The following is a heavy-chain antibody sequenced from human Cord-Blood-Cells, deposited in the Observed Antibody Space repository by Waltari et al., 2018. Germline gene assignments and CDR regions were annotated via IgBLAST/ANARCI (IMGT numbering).Heavy chain of an antibody. CDR1: GGSFSGYY. D-gene: IGHD3-16*02. CDR2: INHSGST. CDR3: ARADYDYVWGSYRYGVGYFDY. J-gene: IGHJ4*02. Sequence: QVQLQQWGAGLLKPSETLSLTCAVYGGSFSGYYWSWIRTPPGKGREWIGEINHSGSTNYNPSLKSRVTISVDTSKNQFSLKLSSVTAADTAVYYCARADYDYVWGSYRYGVGYFDYWGQGTLVTVSS. V-gene: IGHV4-34*01.